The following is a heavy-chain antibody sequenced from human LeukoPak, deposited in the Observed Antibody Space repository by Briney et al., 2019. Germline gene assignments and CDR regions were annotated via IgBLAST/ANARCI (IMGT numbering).Heavy chain of an antibody. CDR2: IYHSGGT. CDR1: GGSINTGSYY. Sequence: SETLSLTCTVSGGSINTGSYYWSWIRQPPGKGLEWIGYIYHSGGTYYNSSLKSRVTVSLDRSKNQFSLNLTSVTAADTAVYYCARDKSLDYWGQGTLVTVSS. CDR3: ARDKSLDY. V-gene: IGHV4-30-2*01. J-gene: IGHJ4*02.